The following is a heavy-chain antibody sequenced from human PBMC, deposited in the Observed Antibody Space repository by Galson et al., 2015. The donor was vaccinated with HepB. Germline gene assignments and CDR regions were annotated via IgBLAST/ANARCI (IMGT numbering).Heavy chain of an antibody. CDR1: GDSLSSGDHY. CDR2: IFASGST. CDR3: ARDRADYFDY. V-gene: IGHV4-30-4*01. J-gene: IGHJ4*02. Sequence: LSLTCTVSGDSLSSGDHYWSWIRQSPGRGLEWIGHIFASGSTFYTPSLKRRISMSVDSSRNQFSLRLHSVTAADTAVYFCARDRADYFDYWGLGTLVTVSS.